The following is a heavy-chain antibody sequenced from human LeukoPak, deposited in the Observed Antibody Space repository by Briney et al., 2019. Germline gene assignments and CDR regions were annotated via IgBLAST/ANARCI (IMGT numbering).Heavy chain of an antibody. CDR3: VKGYCSGGSCYSPFDY. CDR1: GFTFSSYA. CDR2: ISSNGGST. D-gene: IGHD2-15*01. V-gene: IGHV3-64D*06. Sequence: GGSLRLSCSASGFTFSSYAMHWVRQAPGKGQEYVSAISSNGGSTYYADSVKGRFTISRDNSKNTLYLQMSSLRAEDTAVYYCVKGYCSGGSCYSPFDYWGQGTRVTVSS. J-gene: IGHJ4*02.